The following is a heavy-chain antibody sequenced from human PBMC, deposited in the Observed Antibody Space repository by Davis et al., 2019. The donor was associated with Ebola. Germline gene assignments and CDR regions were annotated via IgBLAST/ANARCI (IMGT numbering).Heavy chain of an antibody. CDR3: ARGGDPIDV. CDR1: EFSFSSYV. CDR2: ISGSSSTT. J-gene: IGHJ4*02. D-gene: IGHD4-17*01. V-gene: IGHV3-21*04. Sequence: PGGSLRLSCAASEFSFSSYVMIWVRQAPGRGLEWVSAISGSSSTTYYADSVKGRFTFSRDNAKNSLYLQMNSLRAEDTAVYYCARGGDPIDVWGQGTLVTVSS.